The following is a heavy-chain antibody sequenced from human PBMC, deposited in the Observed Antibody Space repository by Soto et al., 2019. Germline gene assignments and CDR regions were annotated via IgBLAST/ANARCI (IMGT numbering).Heavy chain of an antibody. CDR1: GYTFTSYG. CDR3: AREGITIFVVVMSPFDY. CDR2: ISAYNGNT. D-gene: IGHD3-3*01. V-gene: IGHV1-18*01. J-gene: IGHJ4*02. Sequence: QVQLVQSGAEVKKPGASVKVSCKASGYTFTSYGISWVRQAPGQGLEWMGWISAYNGNTNYAQKLQGRVTMTTDTSTSTGYMELRSLRSDDTAVYYCAREGITIFVVVMSPFDYWGQGTLVTVSS.